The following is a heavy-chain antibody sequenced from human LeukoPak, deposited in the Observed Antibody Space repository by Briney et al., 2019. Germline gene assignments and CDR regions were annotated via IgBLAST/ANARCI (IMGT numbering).Heavy chain of an antibody. J-gene: IGHJ4*02. D-gene: IGHD5/OR15-5a*01. CDR1: GYNFKNYW. V-gene: IGHV5-51*03. Sequence: KPGESLKISCKGSGYNFKNYWIGWVRQMPGKGLEWMGIIYSGDSDTTYSPSFQGQVTISADKSTSTAYLQWSSLKASDTAMYYCATRIHVLGVSTTHPYFDYWGQGTLVTVSS. CDR3: ATRIHVLGVSTTHPYFDY. CDR2: IYSGDSDT.